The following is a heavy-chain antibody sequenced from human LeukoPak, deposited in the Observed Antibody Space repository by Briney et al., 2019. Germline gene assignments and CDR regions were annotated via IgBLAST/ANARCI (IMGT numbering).Heavy chain of an antibody. CDR3: VRSAFHAGSGNYYDY. D-gene: IGHD3-22*01. J-gene: IGHJ4*02. CDR1: GFTFSSYA. Sequence: GGSLRLSCAASGFTFSSYAMHWVRQAPGKGLEWVAVISYDGSNKYYADSVKGRFTISRDNSKNTLYLQMNSLRVEDTAVYYCVRSAFHAGSGNYYDYWGQGTLVTVSS. V-gene: IGHV3-30-3*01. CDR2: ISYDGSNK.